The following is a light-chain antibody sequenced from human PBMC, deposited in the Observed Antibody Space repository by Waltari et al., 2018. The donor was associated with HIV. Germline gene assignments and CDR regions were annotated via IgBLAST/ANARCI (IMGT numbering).Light chain of an antibody. CDR2: AAS. V-gene: IGKV1-39*01. J-gene: IGKJ3*01. Sequence: IQMTQSPSSLSASLGDRVTITCRTSQTIDIDLNWYRQKPGKAPDLLIYAASSLQSGVPSRFSGTGSGTDFTFTSNGLQGEDVATYDCQQSYSGLTLGPGTKVNV. CDR1: QTIDID. CDR3: QQSYSGLT.